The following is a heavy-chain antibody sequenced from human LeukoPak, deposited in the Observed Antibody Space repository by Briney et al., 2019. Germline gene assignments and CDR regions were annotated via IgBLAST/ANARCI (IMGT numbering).Heavy chain of an antibody. CDR2: ICGSGGST. Sequence: PGASLRLSCVASGFTLSSYAMSWVRQAPGKGREWVSAICGSGGSTYYADSVKGRFTISRDNSKNTLYLQMNSLRAEDTAVYYCAKGWRAPDYWGQASLVTVSS. CDR3: AKGWRAPDY. D-gene: IGHD2-15*01. V-gene: IGHV3-23*01. CDR1: GFTLSSYA. J-gene: IGHJ4*02.